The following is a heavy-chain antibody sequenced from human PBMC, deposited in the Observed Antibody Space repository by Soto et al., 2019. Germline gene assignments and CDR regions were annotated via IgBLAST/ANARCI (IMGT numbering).Heavy chain of an antibody. Sequence: SETLSLTCTVSGGSISSYYWSWIRQPPGKGLEWIGYIYYSGSTNYNPSLKSRVTISVDTSKNQFSLKLSSVTAADTAVYYCARTPSGYCSSTSCYGNYYYYGMDVWGQGTTVTVSS. D-gene: IGHD2-2*03. CDR3: ARTPSGYCSSTSCYGNYYYYGMDV. J-gene: IGHJ6*02. CDR1: GGSISSYY. V-gene: IGHV4-59*01. CDR2: IYYSGST.